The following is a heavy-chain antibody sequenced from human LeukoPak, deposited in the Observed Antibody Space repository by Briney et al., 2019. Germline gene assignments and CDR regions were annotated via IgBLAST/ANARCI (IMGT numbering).Heavy chain of an antibody. V-gene: IGHV4-34*01. CDR2: INHSGST. D-gene: IGHD5-24*01. J-gene: IGHJ4*02. CDR3: ARGRDGYKIFDY. Sequence: SETLSLTCAVCGWSFSSYYWSWIRQPPGKGLEWIGEINHSGSTNYNPSLKSRVTISVDTSKNQFSLKLSSVTAADTAVYYCARGRDGYKIFDYWGQGTLVTVSS. CDR1: GWSFSSYY.